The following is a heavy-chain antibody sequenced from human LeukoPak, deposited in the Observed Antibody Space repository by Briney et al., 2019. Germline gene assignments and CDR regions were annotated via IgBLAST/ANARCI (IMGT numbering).Heavy chain of an antibody. V-gene: IGHV3-66*01. D-gene: IGHD1-7*01. CDR1: GFTVSSNY. CDR3: AKDERNWNYNLASQTYD. Sequence: GGSLRLSCAASGFTVSSNYMSWVRQAPGKGLEWVSIIYSDGTTYYADSVKGRFTISRDNSKNTLYLQMNSLRVEDTAVYYCAKDERNWNYNLASQTYDWGQGTLVTVSS. J-gene: IGHJ4*02. CDR2: IYSDGTT.